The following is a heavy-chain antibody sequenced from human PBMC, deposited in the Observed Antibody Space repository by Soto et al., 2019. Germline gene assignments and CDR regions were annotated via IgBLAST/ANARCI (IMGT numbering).Heavy chain of an antibody. D-gene: IGHD5-12*01. CDR3: AHSDGGYEIIYFDF. Sequence: SGPTLVNPTQTLTLTCTFSGFSFTTAGVAVGWIRQTPGGALEWLTLIYYNDDRRFSPSLKTRLTITGDTSKNQVVLSLTNVDPGDTATYFCAHSDGGYEIIYFDFWGQGIPVTVPQ. CDR2: IYYNDDR. J-gene: IGHJ4*02. CDR1: GFSFTTAGVA. V-gene: IGHV2-5*01.